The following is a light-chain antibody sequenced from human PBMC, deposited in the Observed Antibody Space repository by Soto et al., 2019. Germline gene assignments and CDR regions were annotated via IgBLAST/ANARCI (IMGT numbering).Light chain of an antibody. V-gene: IGKV3-20*01. CDR3: QHYDSSPWT. J-gene: IGKJ1*01. CDR1: QSVRSSF. Sequence: ESVLTQSPGTLSLSPGERATLSCRASQSVRSSFLAWYQLKPGQAPRLLIYGASSRATGIPDRFSGSGSGTDFTLTISRLEPEDFAVYYCQHYDSSPWTFGQGTKVEIK. CDR2: GAS.